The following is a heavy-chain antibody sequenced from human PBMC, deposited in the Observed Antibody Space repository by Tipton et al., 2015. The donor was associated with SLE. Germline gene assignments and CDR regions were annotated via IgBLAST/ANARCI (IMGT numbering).Heavy chain of an antibody. Sequence: TLSLTCAVYGGSFSNYYWSWIRQPPGKGLGGIGEINHSGSTNYNPPLKSRVTISVDTSKNQFSLKLSSVTAADTAVYYCARGDTIPSGWFDPWGQGTLVTVSS. CDR1: GGSFSNYY. D-gene: IGHD3-3*01. J-gene: IGHJ5*02. V-gene: IGHV4-34*01. CDR2: INHSGST. CDR3: ARGDTIPSGWFDP.